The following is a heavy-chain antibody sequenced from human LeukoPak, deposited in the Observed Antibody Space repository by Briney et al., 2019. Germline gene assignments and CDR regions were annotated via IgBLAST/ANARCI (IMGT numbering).Heavy chain of an antibody. Sequence: ASVKVSCKASGYTFTSYYMHWVRQAPGQGLEWMGIINPSGGSTSYAQKFQGRVTMTRDTSTSTVYMELGSLRSEDTAVYYCARDASTGYSSGWSFDYWGQGTLVTVSS. V-gene: IGHV1-46*01. CDR3: ARDASTGYSSGWSFDY. D-gene: IGHD6-19*01. J-gene: IGHJ4*02. CDR2: INPSGGST. CDR1: GYTFTSYY.